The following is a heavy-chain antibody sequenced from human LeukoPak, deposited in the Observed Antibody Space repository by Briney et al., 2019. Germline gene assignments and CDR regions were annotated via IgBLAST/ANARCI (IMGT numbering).Heavy chain of an antibody. Sequence: GGSLRLSCAASGFTFSSYAMSWVRQAPGKGLEWVSAISGSRGSTYYADSVKGRFTISRDNSKNTLYLQMNSLRAEDTAVYYCAKDRHRTVNYFDYWGQGTLVTVSS. CDR1: GFTFSSYA. CDR3: AKDRHRTVNYFDY. J-gene: IGHJ4*02. V-gene: IGHV3-23*01. D-gene: IGHD2-2*01. CDR2: ISGSRGST.